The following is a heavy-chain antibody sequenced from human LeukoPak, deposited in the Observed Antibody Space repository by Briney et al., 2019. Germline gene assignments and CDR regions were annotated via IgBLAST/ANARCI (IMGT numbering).Heavy chain of an antibody. V-gene: IGHV3-21*01. CDR3: ARLGVGYDSSGYYPTYDY. Sequence: GGSLRLSCAASGFTFSSYSMNWVRQAPGKGPEWVSSISSSSSYIYYADSVKGRFTISRDNAKNPLYLQMNSLRAEDTAVYYCARLGVGYDSSGYYPTYDYWGQGTLVTVSS. D-gene: IGHD3-22*01. CDR2: ISSSSSYI. CDR1: GFTFSSYS. J-gene: IGHJ4*02.